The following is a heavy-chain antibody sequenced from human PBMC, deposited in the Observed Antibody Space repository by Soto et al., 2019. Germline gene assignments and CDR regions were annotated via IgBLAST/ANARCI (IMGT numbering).Heavy chain of an antibody. J-gene: IGHJ6*02. D-gene: IGHD1-26*01. CDR3: ARCPVSYIVGAGYGYHYGMDV. CDR1: GGTFSSYA. Sequence: GASVKVSCKASGGTFSSYAISWVRQAPGQGLEWMGGIIPIFGTANYAQKFQGRVTITADESTSTAYMELSSLRSEDTAVYYCARCPVSYIVGAGYGYHYGMDVWGQGTTVTVSS. CDR2: IIPIFGTA. V-gene: IGHV1-69*13.